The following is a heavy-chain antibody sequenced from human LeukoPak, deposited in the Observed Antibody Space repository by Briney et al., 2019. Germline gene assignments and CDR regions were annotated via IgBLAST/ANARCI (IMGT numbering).Heavy chain of an antibody. CDR1: GGTFSSYA. V-gene: IGHV1-69*01. CDR2: IIPIFGTA. J-gene: IGHJ5*02. CDR3: ARDHTLKDIVVVPAARGFDP. D-gene: IGHD2-2*01. Sequence: SVKVSCKASGGTFSSYAISWVRQAPGQGLEWMGGIIPIFGTANYAQKFQGRVTITADESTSTAYMELSSLRSEDTAVYYCARDHTLKDIVVVPAARGFDPWGQGTLVTVSS.